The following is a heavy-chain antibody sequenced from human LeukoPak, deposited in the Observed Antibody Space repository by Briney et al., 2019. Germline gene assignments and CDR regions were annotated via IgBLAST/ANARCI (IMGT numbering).Heavy chain of an antibody. Sequence: GGSLRLSCSAPGLIFNDYVINWVRQAPGKGLEWVGFITTTAHGGTTKYAASVQGRFSISRDDSKSIAYLHMNSLKTEDTAVYYCIRGSTSWGQGTLVTVSS. D-gene: IGHD2-2*01. CDR2: ITTTAHGGTT. CDR3: IRGSTS. J-gene: IGHJ4*02. V-gene: IGHV3-49*04. CDR1: GLIFNDYV.